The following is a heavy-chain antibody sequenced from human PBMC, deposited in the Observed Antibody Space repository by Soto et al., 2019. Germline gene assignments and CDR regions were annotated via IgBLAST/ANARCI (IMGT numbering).Heavy chain of an antibody. V-gene: IGHV4-31*03. D-gene: IGHD6-13*01. CDR1: GGSISSGGYY. CDR3: AVAEESSSSWYYFDY. Sequence: QVQLQESGPGLVKPSQTLSLTCTVSGGSISSGGYYWSWIRQHPGKGLEWIGYIYYSGSTYYNPSLKSRVTISVETSKTQFSLKLSSVTAADTAVYYCAVAEESSSSWYYFDYWGQGTLVTVSS. J-gene: IGHJ4*02. CDR2: IYYSGST.